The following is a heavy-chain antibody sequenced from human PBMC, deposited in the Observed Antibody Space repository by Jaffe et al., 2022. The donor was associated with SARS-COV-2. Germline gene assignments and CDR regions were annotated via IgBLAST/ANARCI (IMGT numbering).Heavy chain of an antibody. Sequence: EGQLVESGGGLVQPGGSLRLSCAASGFTFSTYAMSWVRQAPGGGLEWVSVISGSGSSTYYADSVKGRFTISRDNSNNTLYLQMNSLRADDTAVYFCAKDRLSGGCCPRFDPWGQGTLVTVSS. J-gene: IGHJ5*02. CDR2: ISGSGSST. D-gene: IGHD2-15*01. CDR1: GFTFSTYA. CDR3: AKDRLSGGCCPRFDP. V-gene: IGHV3-23*04.